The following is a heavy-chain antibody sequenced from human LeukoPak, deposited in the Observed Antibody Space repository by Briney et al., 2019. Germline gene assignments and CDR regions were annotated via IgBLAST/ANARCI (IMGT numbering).Heavy chain of an antibody. Sequence: SETLSLTCFVSGGSLNDYSWSWFRQSPGKGLEWIGELNHRGRTDYNPSLKSRVTISVDTSKNQFSLKLSSVTAADTAVYYCARRSNKYNWNDYWGQGTLVTVSS. CDR3: ARRSNKYNWNDY. V-gene: IGHV4-34*01. CDR1: GGSLNDYS. CDR2: LNHRGRT. D-gene: IGHD1-20*01. J-gene: IGHJ4*02.